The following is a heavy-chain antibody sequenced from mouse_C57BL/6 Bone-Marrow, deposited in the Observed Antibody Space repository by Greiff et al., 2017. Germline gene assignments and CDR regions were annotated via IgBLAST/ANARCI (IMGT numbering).Heavy chain of an antibody. CDR1: GFTFSDYY. Sequence: EVKVVESGGGLVQPGGSLKLSCAASGFTFSDYYMYWVRQTPEKRLEWVAYISNGGGSTYYPDTVKGRFTISRDNAKNTLYLQMSRLKSEDTAMYYCARQLAYWGQGTSVTVSS. CDR3: ARQLAY. V-gene: IGHV5-12*01. D-gene: IGHD6-1*01. J-gene: IGHJ4*01. CDR2: ISNGGGST.